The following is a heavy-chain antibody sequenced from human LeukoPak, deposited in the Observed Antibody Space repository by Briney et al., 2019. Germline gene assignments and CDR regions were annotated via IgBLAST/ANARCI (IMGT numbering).Heavy chain of an antibody. V-gene: IGHV1-18*04. CDR2: ISAYNGNT. Sequence: GASVKVSCKASGYTFTSYGISWVRQAPGQGLEWMGWISAYNGNTNYAQKLQGRVTMTTDTSTSTAYMELRSLRSDDTAVYYCARVMGDIGVVPAAMDYWGQGTLVTVSS. J-gene: IGHJ4*02. D-gene: IGHD2-2*01. CDR1: GYTFTSYG. CDR3: ARVMGDIGVVPAAMDY.